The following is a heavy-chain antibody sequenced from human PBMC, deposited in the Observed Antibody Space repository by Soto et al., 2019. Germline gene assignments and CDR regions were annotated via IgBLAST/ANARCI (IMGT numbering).Heavy chain of an antibody. J-gene: IGHJ4*02. CDR3: ARGRKYYYDSSGYYHYFDY. D-gene: IGHD3-22*01. Sequence: SETLSLTCAVYGGSFSGYCWSWIRPPPGKGLEWIGEINHSGSTNYNPSLKSRVTISVDTSKNQFSLKLSSVTAADTAVYYCARGRKYYYDSSGYYHYFDYWGQGTLVTVS. CDR1: GGSFSGYC. V-gene: IGHV4-34*01. CDR2: INHSGST.